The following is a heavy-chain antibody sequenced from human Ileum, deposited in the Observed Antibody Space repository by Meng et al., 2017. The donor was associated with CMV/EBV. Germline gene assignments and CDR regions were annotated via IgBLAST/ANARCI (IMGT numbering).Heavy chain of an antibody. Sequence: GSLRLSCTVSGYSSSGYYWGWIRQPPGKGLEWIGSVYHSGSTYYNSSLKSRVTISVDTSKNQFSLNLSSVTAADTAVYYCARVSIAAAGTNAFDIWGQGTMVTVSS. CDR2: VYHSGST. D-gene: IGHD6-13*01. CDR1: GYSSSGYY. CDR3: ARVSIAAAGTNAFDI. V-gene: IGHV4-38-2*02. J-gene: IGHJ3*02.